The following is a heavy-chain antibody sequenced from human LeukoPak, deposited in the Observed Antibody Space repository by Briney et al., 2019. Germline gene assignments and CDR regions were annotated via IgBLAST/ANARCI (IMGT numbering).Heavy chain of an antibody. D-gene: IGHD3-22*01. J-gene: IGHJ4*02. Sequence: ASVKVSCKVSGYTLTELSMHWVRQAPGKGLEWMGGFDPEDGETIYAQKFQGRVTMTEDTSTDTAYMELSSLRSEDTAVYYCATGPPIYYDSSGYYLIFDYWGQGTLVTVSS. CDR2: FDPEDGET. V-gene: IGHV1-24*01. CDR3: ATGPPIYYDSSGYYLIFDY. CDR1: GYTLTELS.